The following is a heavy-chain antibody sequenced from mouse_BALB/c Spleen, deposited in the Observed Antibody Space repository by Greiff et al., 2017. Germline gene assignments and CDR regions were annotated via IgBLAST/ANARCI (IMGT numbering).Heavy chain of an antibody. D-gene: IGHD2-2*01. J-gene: IGHJ4*01. V-gene: IGHV1-62-2*01. CDR2: FYPGSGSI. CDR1: GYTFTEYI. CDR3: ARHEDPYGSRYYAMDY. Sequence: VQLQQSGAELVKPGASVKLSCKASGYTFTEYIIHWVKQRSGQGLEWIGWFYPGSGSIKYNEKFKDKATLTADKSSSTVYMELSRLTSEDSAVYLCARHEDPYGSRYYAMDYWGQGTSVTVSS.